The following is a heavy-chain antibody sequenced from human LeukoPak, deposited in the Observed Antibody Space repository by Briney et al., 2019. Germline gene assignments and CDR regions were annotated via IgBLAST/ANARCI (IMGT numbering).Heavy chain of an antibody. V-gene: IGHV3-23*01. CDR3: SKWGDYDVLTGYYDSDF. J-gene: IGHJ4*02. Sequence: GGSLRLSCAASGFTFSNYAMSWVRQAPGKGLEWVSAIVGGGGSTYYADSVKGRFTISRDNSKNTLFLQMNSLRVEDTALYYCSKWGDYDVLTGYYDSDFWGQGTLVTASS. D-gene: IGHD3-9*01. CDR1: GFTFSNYA. CDR2: IVGGGGST.